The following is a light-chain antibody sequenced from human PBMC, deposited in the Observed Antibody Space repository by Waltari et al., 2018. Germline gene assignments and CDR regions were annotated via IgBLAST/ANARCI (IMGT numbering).Light chain of an antibody. V-gene: IGLV1-36*01. CDR1: SPNIGIHA. CDR2: YDD. J-gene: IGLJ2*01. Sequence: QSVLTQPPAASAAPRQRVTLSCSGPSPNIGIHAPHLYQQLPGKAPKLLIYYDDLLPSGVSDRFSGSKSGTSASLAISGLQSEDEADYYCAAWDDSLNGVVFGGGTKLTVL. CDR3: AAWDDSLNGVV.